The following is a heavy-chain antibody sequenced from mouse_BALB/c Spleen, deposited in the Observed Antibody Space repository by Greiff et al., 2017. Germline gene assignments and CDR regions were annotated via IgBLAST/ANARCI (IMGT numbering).Heavy chain of an antibody. Sequence: EVQLVESGGGLVQPAGSMKLSCVASGFTFSNYWMNWVRQSPEKGLEWVAEIRLKSNNYATHYAESVKGRFTISRDDSKSSVYLQMNNLRAEDTGIYYCTSPIYYGNYAFAYWGQGTLVTVSA. J-gene: IGHJ3*01. CDR1: GFTFSNYW. V-gene: IGHV6-6*02. D-gene: IGHD2-1*01. CDR2: IRLKSNNYAT. CDR3: TSPIYYGNYAFAY.